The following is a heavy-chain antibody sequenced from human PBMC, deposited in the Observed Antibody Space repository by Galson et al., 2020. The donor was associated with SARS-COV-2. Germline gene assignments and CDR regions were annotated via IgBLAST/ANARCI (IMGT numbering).Heavy chain of an antibody. CDR3: AREGGNYWADY. J-gene: IGHJ4*02. Sequence: ASVKVSCTASGFTFTNFGISWVRQAPGQGLEWMGWISAYNGNTKYAQKVQGRVTMTTDTSTSTAYMELRSLRSDDTAVYYCAREGGNYWADYWGQGTLVTVSS. V-gene: IGHV1-18*01. D-gene: IGHD1-26*01. CDR1: GFTFTNFG. CDR2: ISAYNGNT.